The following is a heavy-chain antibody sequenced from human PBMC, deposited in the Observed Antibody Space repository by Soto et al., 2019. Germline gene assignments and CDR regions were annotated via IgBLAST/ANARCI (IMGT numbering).Heavy chain of an antibody. D-gene: IGHD6-6*01. CDR2: IIPIFGPA. V-gene: IGHV1-69*01. CDR1: GGSVNNSA. J-gene: IGHJ4*02. CDR3: GRGSSLTKVEY. Sequence: QVQLVQSGSEVKKPGSSVRVSCKASGGSVNNSAISWLRQAPGQGLEWMGGIIPIFGPAIYARKFQGRFTISADESTGTAYMELNNVRSDDTAVYYCGRGSSLTKVEYWGQGTLVTVSS.